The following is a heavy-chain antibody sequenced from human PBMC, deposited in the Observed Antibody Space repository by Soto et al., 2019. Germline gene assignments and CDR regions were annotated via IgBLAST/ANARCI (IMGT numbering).Heavy chain of an antibody. D-gene: IGHD1-7*01. Sequence: QVQLVESGGGVVQPGRSLRLSCAASGFTFSSYGMHWVRQAPGKGLEWVAVIWYDGSDKFYADSVKGRFTISRDNSKNTLYLQMHGLPAEDTAVYYCAKGGGTTLPLDSWGQGTLVTVSS. CDR2: IWYDGSDK. CDR1: GFTFSSYG. V-gene: IGHV3-33*06. CDR3: AKGGGTTLPLDS. J-gene: IGHJ4*02.